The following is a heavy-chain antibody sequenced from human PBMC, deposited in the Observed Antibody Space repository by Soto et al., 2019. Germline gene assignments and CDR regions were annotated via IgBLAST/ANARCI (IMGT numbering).Heavy chain of an antibody. CDR3: ARDWFGELPYYYGMDV. CDR2: IWYDGSNK. J-gene: IGHJ6*02. D-gene: IGHD3-10*01. CDR1: GFTFSSYG. Sequence: QVQLVESGGGVVQPGRSLRLSCAASGFTFSSYGMHWVRQAPGKGLEWVAVIWYDGSNKYYADSVKGRFTISRDNSKNTLYLQMNSLRAEDTAVYYCARDWFGELPYYYGMDVWGQGTTVTVSS. V-gene: IGHV3-33*01.